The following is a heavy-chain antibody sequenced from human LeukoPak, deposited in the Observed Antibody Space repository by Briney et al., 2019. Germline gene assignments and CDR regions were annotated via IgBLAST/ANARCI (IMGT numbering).Heavy chain of an antibody. CDR3: ARGGPYFDY. J-gene: IGHJ4*02. Sequence: SETLSLTCTVSGGSISSSSYYWGWIRQPPGKGLEWSGSIYHSGSTYYNPSLKSRVTISADTSKNQVSLKLRSVTAADTAVYYCARGGPYFDYWGQGTLVTVSS. CDR2: IYHSGST. CDR1: GGSISSSSYY. V-gene: IGHV4-39*07.